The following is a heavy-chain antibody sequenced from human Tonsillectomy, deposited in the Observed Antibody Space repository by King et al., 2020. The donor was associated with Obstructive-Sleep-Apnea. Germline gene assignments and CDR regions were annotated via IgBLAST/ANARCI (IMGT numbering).Heavy chain of an antibody. CDR3: AKPQGYYYGSGSFDY. V-gene: IGHV3-23*04. CDR1: GFTFSKYA. Sequence: QLVQSGGGLVQPGGSLRLSCAASGFTFSKYAMSWVRQAPGKGLEWVSAISSSGGSTYYADSVKGRFTISRDNSKNTLFLQLNSLRVEDTAVYYCAKPQGYYYGSGSFDYWGQGTLVTVSS. D-gene: IGHD3-10*01. CDR2: ISSSGGST. J-gene: IGHJ4*02.